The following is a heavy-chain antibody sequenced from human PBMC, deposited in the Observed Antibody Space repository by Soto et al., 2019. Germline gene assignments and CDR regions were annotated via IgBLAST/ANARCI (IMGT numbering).Heavy chain of an antibody. D-gene: IGHD4-17*01. CDR3: ARERGPTVTTYYYGMDV. CDR2: IYYSGST. J-gene: IGHJ6*02. CDR1: GGSISSGDYY. V-gene: IGHV4-30-4*01. Sequence: QVQLQVSGPGLVKPSQTLSLTCTVSGGSISSGDYYWSWIRQPPGKGLEWIGYIYYSGSTYYNPSLKSRVTISVDTSKNQFSLKLSSVTAADTAVYYCARERGPTVTTYYYGMDVWGQGTTVTVSS.